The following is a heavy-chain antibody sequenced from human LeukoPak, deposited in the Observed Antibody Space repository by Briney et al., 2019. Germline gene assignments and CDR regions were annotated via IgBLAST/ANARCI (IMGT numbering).Heavy chain of an antibody. Sequence: GGSLRLSCAASGFTFSSYWMSWVRQAPGKGLEWVANIKQDGSEKYYVDSVKGRFTISRDNAKNSLYLQMNSLRAEDTAVYYCARAGYCSSTSCYTFDYWGQGTLVTVSS. CDR1: GFTFSSYW. CDR3: ARAGYCSSTSCYTFDY. J-gene: IGHJ4*02. V-gene: IGHV3-7*01. CDR2: IKQDGSEK. D-gene: IGHD2-2*02.